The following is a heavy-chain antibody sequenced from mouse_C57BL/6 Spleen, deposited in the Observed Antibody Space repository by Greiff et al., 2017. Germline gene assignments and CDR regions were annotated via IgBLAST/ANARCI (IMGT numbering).Heavy chain of an antibody. V-gene: IGHV1-15*01. CDR3: TRCDYDAWFAD. D-gene: IGHD2-4*01. CDR2: IDPETGGT. Sequence: VQLQQSGAELVRPGASVTLSCKASGYTFTDYEMHWVKQTPVHGLEWIGAIDPETGGTAYNQKFKGKAILTADKSSSPAYMELRSLTSEDSAVYYCTRCDYDAWFADWGQGTLVTVSA. J-gene: IGHJ3*01. CDR1: GYTFTDYE.